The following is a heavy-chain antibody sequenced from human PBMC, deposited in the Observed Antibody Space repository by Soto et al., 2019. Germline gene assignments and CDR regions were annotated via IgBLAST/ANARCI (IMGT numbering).Heavy chain of an antibody. Sequence: PGGSLRLSCAASGFTFSSYSMNWVRQAPGKGLEWVSSISSCSSYIYYADSVKGRFTISRDNAKNSLYLQMNSLRAEDTAVYYCARLGETYYYDSSGYYSYYYYGMDVWGQGTTVTVSS. V-gene: IGHV3-21*01. CDR1: GFTFSSYS. D-gene: IGHD3-22*01. J-gene: IGHJ6*02. CDR3: ARLGETYYYDSSGYYSYYYYGMDV. CDR2: ISSCSSYI.